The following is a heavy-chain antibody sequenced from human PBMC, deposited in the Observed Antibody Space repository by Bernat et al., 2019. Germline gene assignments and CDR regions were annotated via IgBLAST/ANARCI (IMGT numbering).Heavy chain of an antibody. V-gene: IGHV1-18*01. Sequence: QVQLVQSGAEVKKPGASVKVSCKASGYSFTTYGISWVRQAPGQGLEWMGWISAYNGNTNYAQRLQGRVTMTTDASTSTAYMELRGLRSDDTAVYYCARDLIAVRPGWFDPWGQGTLVIVSS. J-gene: IGHJ5*02. CDR1: GYSFTTYG. CDR2: ISAYNGNT. CDR3: ARDLIAVRPGWFDP. D-gene: IGHD6-6*01.